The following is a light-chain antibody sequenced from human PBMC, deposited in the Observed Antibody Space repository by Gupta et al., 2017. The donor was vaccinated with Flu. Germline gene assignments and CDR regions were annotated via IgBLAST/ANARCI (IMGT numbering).Light chain of an antibody. CDR1: NNDIGNYKY. V-gene: IGLV2-14*03. CDR2: EVS. Sequence: QSVLTQPASVSVSPGQSITISCTGTNNDIGNYKYVSWYQQLPGGAPKRRSYEVSNRPSGNSKRFSGSKSGTTDFLTISELRPEDEADEYCGSYTTSISCVLGTGTTLSVL. J-gene: IGLJ1*01. CDR3: GSYTTSISCV.